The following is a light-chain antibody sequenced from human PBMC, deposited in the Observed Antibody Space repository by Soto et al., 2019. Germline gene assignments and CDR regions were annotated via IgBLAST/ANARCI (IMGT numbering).Light chain of an antibody. CDR3: QQYNILST. CDR1: QRISNN. J-gene: IGKJ1*01. Sequence: MTFPQGARPPSPGERATLSCTARQRISNNFACFQQKPGQVPRLLIYGAYNRATGVSARFSGSGSGTEFPLTISSLHPDDFATYYRQQYNILSTFGQGTKVDIK. CDR2: GAY. V-gene: IGKV3-15*01.